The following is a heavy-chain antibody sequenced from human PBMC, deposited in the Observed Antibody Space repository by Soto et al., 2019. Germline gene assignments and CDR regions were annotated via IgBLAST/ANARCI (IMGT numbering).Heavy chain of an antibody. CDR3: ARDDGGYDY. Sequence: SETLSLTFTVSGASTSSNYWSWIRQPPGKGLEWIGYIYYRGSTNYNPSLKSRVAISVDTSKNQFSLKLSSVTAADTAVYYCARDDGGYDYWGQGTVDTVSS. CDR2: IYYRGST. D-gene: IGHD5-12*01. V-gene: IGHV4-59*01. J-gene: IGHJ4*02. CDR1: GASTSSNY.